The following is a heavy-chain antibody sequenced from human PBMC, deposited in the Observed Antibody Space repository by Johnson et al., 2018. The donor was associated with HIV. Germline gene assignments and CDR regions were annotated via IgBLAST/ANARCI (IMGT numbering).Heavy chain of an antibody. J-gene: IGHJ3*02. CDR3: ARLYDSIGYGAFDI. D-gene: IGHD3-22*01. CDR1: GFSFDDYA. CDR2: INWNGGST. Sequence: VQVVESGGGVVQPGGSLRLSCAASGFSFDDYAMHWVRQTPGKGLEWVSGINWNGGSTGYADSVKGRFTISRDTAKNSLYLQMNSLRAEDTALYYWARLYDSIGYGAFDIWGQGTMVTVSS. V-gene: IGHV3-20*04.